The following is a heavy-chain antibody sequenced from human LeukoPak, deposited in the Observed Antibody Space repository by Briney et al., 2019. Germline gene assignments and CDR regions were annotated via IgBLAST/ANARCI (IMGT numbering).Heavy chain of an antibody. V-gene: IGHV3-7*05. J-gene: IGHJ5*02. D-gene: IGHD3-22*01. CDR2: IKQDGSET. CDR3: AKKTYYYDTSNLGWFDP. CDR1: GFTFSSFW. Sequence: GGSLRLSCAASGFTFSSFWMSWVRQAPGKGLEWVANIKQDGSETYYVDSVKGRFTISRDKAKNSLYLQVNSLRAEDTAWYYCAKKTYYYDTSNLGWFDPWGQGTLVTVSS.